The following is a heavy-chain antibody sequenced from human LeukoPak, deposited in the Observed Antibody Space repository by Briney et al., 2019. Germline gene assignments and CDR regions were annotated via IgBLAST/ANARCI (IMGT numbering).Heavy chain of an antibody. D-gene: IGHD6-13*01. V-gene: IGHV3-7*03. CDR2: IKQDGSEK. CDR1: GFTFSTYW. CDR3: AKDLVGSSSRDY. J-gene: IGHJ4*02. Sequence: PGGSLRLSCAASGFTFSTYWMSWVRQAPGKGLEWVANIKQDGSEKYYVDSVKGRFTISRDNAKNSLYLQMNSLRAEDTAVYYCAKDLVGSSSRDYWGQGTLVAVSS.